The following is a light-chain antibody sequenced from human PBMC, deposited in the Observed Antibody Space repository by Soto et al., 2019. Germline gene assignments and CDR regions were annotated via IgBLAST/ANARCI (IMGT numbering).Light chain of an antibody. J-gene: IGKJ3*01. CDR1: QSVGSN. CDR2: GAS. V-gene: IGKV3-15*01. CDR3: QQYNKWPLFT. Sequence: EIVMTQSPAILSVSPGDRATLSCRASQSVGSNLAWYQQRPGQAPRLLIYGASTRATGIPARFSGSGSGTDFTLTISSLQSEDFALYYCQQYNKWPLFTFGPGTRVDVK.